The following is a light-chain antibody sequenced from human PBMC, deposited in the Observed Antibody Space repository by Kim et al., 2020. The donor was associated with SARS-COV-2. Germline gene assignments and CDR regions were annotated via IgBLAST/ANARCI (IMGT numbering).Light chain of an antibody. CDR3: QQFQGYPYT. V-gene: IGKV1-9*01. CDR1: QGISSF. J-gene: IGKJ2*01. Sequence: SASVGDRVTITCRASQGISSFLAWFQQKPGKAPEHLIYAASTLQSGVPSRFSGSGSGTEYSLTITGLQPEDFATYFCQQFQGYPYTFGQGTKLEI. CDR2: AAS.